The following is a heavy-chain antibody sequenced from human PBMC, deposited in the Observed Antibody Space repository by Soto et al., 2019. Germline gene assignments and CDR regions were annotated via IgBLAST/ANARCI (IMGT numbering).Heavy chain of an antibody. J-gene: IGHJ6*02. Sequence: GGSLRLSCAASGFTISPYNMIWVRQAPGKWLQWVSYISSSSNTLYYGDSVRGRFTISRDDAKNSLYLQMNSLRDEDTAVYYCARRPDATIKDISYYYALDVWGQGXTVTVYS. V-gene: IGHV3-48*02. D-gene: IGHD2-2*01. CDR1: GFTISPYN. CDR3: ARRPDATIKDISYYYALDV. CDR2: ISSSSNTL.